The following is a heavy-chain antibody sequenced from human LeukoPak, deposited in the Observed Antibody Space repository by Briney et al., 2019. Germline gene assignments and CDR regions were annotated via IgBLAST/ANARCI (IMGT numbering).Heavy chain of an antibody. V-gene: IGHV4-61*02. Sequence: SETLSLTCTVPGASINSNEYYWSWVRQPAGQGLEWIGRSYFTGRTNYNPSLKTRVTISVDTSKNHFSLQLSSVTAADTAVYHCARVNRYSGAFFIWGQGTLVIVSS. CDR2: SYFTGRT. CDR3: ARVNRYSGAFFI. D-gene: IGHD5-12*01. CDR1: GASINSNEYY. J-gene: IGHJ4*02.